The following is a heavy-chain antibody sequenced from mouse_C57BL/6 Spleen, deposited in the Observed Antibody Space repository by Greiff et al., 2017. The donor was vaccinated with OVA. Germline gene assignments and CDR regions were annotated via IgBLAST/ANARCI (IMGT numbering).Heavy chain of an antibody. CDR1: GFNIKDYY. D-gene: IGHD1-1*01. CDR3: ARSVLFYAMDY. Sequence: VQLKESGAELVKPGASVKLSCTASGFNIKDYYMHWVKQRTEQGLEWIGRIDPEDGETIYAPKFQGKATITADTSSNTAYLQLSSLTSEDTAVYYCARSVLFYAMDYWGQGTSVTVSS. CDR2: IDPEDGET. V-gene: IGHV14-2*01. J-gene: IGHJ4*01.